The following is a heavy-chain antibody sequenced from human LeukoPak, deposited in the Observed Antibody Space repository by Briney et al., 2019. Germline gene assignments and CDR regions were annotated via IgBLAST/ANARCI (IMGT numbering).Heavy chain of an antibody. CDR1: GFTFSNYA. Sequence: GGSLRLSCAASGFTFSNYAMSWVRQAPGKGLEWVANIKQDGSVKDYVDSVKGRFTISRDNARNSLYLHMNSLRAEDTAVYYCARCGYSHGYGWGGGYYYYYLDVWGKGTTVTVSS. D-gene: IGHD5-18*01. J-gene: IGHJ6*03. V-gene: IGHV3-7*01. CDR3: ARCGYSHGYGWGGGYYYYYLDV. CDR2: IKQDGSVK.